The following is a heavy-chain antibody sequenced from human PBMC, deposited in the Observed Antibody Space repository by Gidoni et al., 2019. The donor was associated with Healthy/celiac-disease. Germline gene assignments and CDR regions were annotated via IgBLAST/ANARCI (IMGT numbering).Heavy chain of an antibody. J-gene: IGHJ4*02. CDR2: IIPIFGTA. CDR1: GGTFSSYA. V-gene: IGHV1-69*01. D-gene: IGHD2-21*02. Sequence: QVQLVQSGAEVKKPGSSVKVSCKASGGTFSSYAISWVRQAPGQGLEWMGGIIPIFGTANYAQKFQGRVTITADESTSTAYMELSSLRSEDTAVYYCARGTVLLKHIVVVTANPPGYFDYWGQGTLVTVSS. CDR3: ARGTVLLKHIVVVTANPPGYFDY.